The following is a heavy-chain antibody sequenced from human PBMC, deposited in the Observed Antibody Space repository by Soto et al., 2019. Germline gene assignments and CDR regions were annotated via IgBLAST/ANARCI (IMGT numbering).Heavy chain of an antibody. V-gene: IGHV3-23*01. CDR3: AKLYSGSYYYYYGMDV. J-gene: IGHJ6*02. Sequence: GESLKISCAASGFTFSSYAMSWVRQAPGKGLEWVSAISGSGGSTYYADSVKGRFTISRDNSKNTLYLQMNSLRAEDTAVYYCAKLYSGSYYYYYGMDVWGQGTTVTVSS. CDR1: GFTFSSYA. D-gene: IGHD1-26*01. CDR2: ISGSGGST.